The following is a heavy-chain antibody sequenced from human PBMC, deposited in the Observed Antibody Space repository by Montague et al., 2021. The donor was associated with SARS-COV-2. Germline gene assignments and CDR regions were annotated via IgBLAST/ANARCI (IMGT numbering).Heavy chain of an antibody. CDR3: VRGGDYTDYGRVDY. CDR2: IYYSGDT. V-gene: IGHV4-39*01. CDR1: GGSFSTGSYY. Sequence: SETLSLTCSFSGGSFSTGSYYWGWIRQPPRKGLVWIGRIYYSGDTYYNLSLKSRVTVSVDTSKNQFSLRLSSVTAADTAVYYCVRGGDYTDYGRVDYWGQGTLVIVSS. D-gene: IGHD4-11*01. J-gene: IGHJ4*02.